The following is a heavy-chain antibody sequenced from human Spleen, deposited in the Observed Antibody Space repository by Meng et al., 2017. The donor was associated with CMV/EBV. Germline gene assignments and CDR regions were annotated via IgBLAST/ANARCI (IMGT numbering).Heavy chain of an antibody. J-gene: IGHJ5*02. CDR3: ARALGAGKGWFDP. D-gene: IGHD4/OR15-4a*01. V-gene: IGHV6-1*01. Sequence: GDRVCSNSAAWNMIRQSPSRGLEWLGRTYYRSKWYSDYGVSVKSRITINSDTSKNQFSLHLNSVTPEDTAVYYCARALGAGKGWFDPWGQGTLVTVSS. CDR1: GDRVCSNSAA. CDR2: TYYRSKWYS.